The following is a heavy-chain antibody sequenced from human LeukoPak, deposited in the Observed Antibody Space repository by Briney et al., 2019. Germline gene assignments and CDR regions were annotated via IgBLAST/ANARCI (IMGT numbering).Heavy chain of an antibody. CDR1: GFTFSSYG. D-gene: IGHD6-13*01. CDR2: ISYDGSNK. V-gene: IGHV3-30*03. Sequence: GGSLRLSCAASGFTFSSYGMHWVRRAPGKGLEWVAVISYDGSNKYYADSVKGRFTISRDNAKNSLYLQMNSLRAEDTAVYYCARDIYGSSAGARKFDYWGQGTLVTVSS. J-gene: IGHJ4*02. CDR3: ARDIYGSSAGARKFDY.